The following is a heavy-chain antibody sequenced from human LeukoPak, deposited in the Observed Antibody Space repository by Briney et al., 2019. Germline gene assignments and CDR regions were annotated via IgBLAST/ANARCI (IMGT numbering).Heavy chain of an antibody. D-gene: IGHD6-13*01. CDR1: GFTFSSYA. Sequence: PGGSLRLSCAASGFTFSSYAMSWVRQAPGKGLEWVSAISGSGGSTYYADSVKGRFTISRDNSKNTLYLQMNSLRAEDTAVYYCAKDKGWQQLVRGYFDYWGQGTLVTVSS. J-gene: IGHJ4*02. CDR3: AKDKGWQQLVRGYFDY. V-gene: IGHV3-23*01. CDR2: ISGSGGST.